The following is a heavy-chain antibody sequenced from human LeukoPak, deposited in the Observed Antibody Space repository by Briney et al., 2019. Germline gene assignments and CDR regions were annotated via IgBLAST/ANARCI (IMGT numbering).Heavy chain of an antibody. Sequence: PGGSLRLSCAASGFXFSSYEMNWVRQAPGKGLEWVSYISSSGSTIYYADSVKGRFTISRDNAKNSLYLQMNSLRAEDTAVYYCARDRWGLDYWGQGTLVTVSA. CDR2: ISSSGSTI. J-gene: IGHJ4*02. V-gene: IGHV3-48*03. CDR3: ARDRWGLDY. D-gene: IGHD7-27*01. CDR1: GFXFSSYE.